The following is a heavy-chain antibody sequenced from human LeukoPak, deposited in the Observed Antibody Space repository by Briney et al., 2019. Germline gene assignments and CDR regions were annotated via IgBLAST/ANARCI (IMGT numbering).Heavy chain of an antibody. CDR2: LYSGGSI. CDR1: AFTVSSSY. Sequence: PGGSLSLSCAGSAFTVSSSYMSCVRQAPGKGLEWVSVLYSGGSIFYADSVKGRFTISRDISKNMLYLQMNSLRADDTAVYYCARGAISSWYEDWGQGTLVTVSS. CDR3: ARGAISSWYED. J-gene: IGHJ4*02. V-gene: IGHV3-66*01. D-gene: IGHD6-13*01.